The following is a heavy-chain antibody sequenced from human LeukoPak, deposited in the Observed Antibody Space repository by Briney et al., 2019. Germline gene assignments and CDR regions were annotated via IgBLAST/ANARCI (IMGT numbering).Heavy chain of an antibody. CDR1: GYTFTGYY. CDR3: ARDKIPYYYDSSAPRAFDY. D-gene: IGHD3-22*01. Sequence: ASVKVSCKASGYTFTGYYMHWVRQAPGQGLEWMGWINPNSGGTNYAQKFQGRVTMTRDTSISTDYMELRRLRSDDTAVYYCARDKIPYYYDSSAPRAFDYWGQGTLVTVSS. V-gene: IGHV1-2*02. J-gene: IGHJ4*02. CDR2: INPNSGGT.